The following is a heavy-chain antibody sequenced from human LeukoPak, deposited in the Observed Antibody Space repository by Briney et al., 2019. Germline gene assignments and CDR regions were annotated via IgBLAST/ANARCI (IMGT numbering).Heavy chain of an antibody. V-gene: IGHV1-8*01. CDR2: MNPNSGNT. CDR1: GYTFTSYD. D-gene: IGHD6-13*01. CDR3: ARAYSSSWYDNWFDP. J-gene: IGHJ5*02. Sequence: ASVKVSCKASGYTFTSYDINWVRQATGQGLEWMGWMNPNSGNTGYAQKFQGRVTMTRNTSISTAYMELSSLRSEDTAVYYRARAYSSSWYDNWFDPWGQGTLVTVSS.